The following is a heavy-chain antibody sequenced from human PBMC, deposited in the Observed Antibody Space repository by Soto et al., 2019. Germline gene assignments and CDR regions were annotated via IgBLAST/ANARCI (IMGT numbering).Heavy chain of an antibody. CDR2: ISKSGSII. J-gene: IGHJ5*02. V-gene: IGHV3-11*01. D-gene: IGHD3-22*01. CDR3: ARDLSPYSDYYDESSSETWFDP. CDR1: GFSFSDYY. Sequence: SGGGLVQPGGSLRLSCAASGFSFSDYYMSWIRQPPGKGLEWVSYISKSGSIIHYADSVKGRFTISRDNAKNSLYLQMNSLRAEDTALYYCARDLSPYSDYYDESSSETWFDPWGQGTLVTVSS.